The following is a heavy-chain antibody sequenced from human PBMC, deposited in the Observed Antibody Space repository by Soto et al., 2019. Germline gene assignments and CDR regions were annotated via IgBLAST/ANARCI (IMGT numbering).Heavy chain of an antibody. CDR3: AILGCGGSCYSQYAFDI. J-gene: IGHJ3*02. Sequence: PSETLSLTCTVSGGSISTYYWSWVRQPPGKGLEWIGYIHYSGSTNYNPSLKRRVTISLDTSKNQFSLNLSSVTAADAAMYYCAILGCGGSCYSQYAFDIWGQGTMVTVSS. V-gene: IGHV4-59*08. CDR2: IHYSGST. D-gene: IGHD2-15*01. CDR1: GGSISTYY.